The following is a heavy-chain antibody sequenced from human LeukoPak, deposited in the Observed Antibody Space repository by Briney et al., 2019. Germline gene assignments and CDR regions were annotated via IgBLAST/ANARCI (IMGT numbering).Heavy chain of an antibody. CDR1: GFTFSTYS. Sequence: PGGSLRLSCSASGFTFSTYSMSWVRQAPGKGLEWVSYISRSSGTMYYADSVKGRFTISRDNAKKSLFLQMNSLRAEDTAVYYCARDDFGSFDYWGQGTLVTVSS. CDR3: ARDDFGSFDY. V-gene: IGHV3-48*01. CDR2: ISRSSGTM. D-gene: IGHD3-16*01. J-gene: IGHJ4*02.